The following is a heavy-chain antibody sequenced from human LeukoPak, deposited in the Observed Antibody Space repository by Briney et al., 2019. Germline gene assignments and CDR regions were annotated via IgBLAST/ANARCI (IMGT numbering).Heavy chain of an antibody. CDR1: SGSISNSNFY. D-gene: IGHD1-26*01. V-gene: IGHV4-39*01. CDR3: ARTQFLYSGSYYATWFDP. J-gene: IGHJ5*02. CDR2: IYYSGST. Sequence: SETLSLTCTVSSGSISNSNFYWGWIRQPPGKGLEWIGSIYYSGSTYYNPSLKSRVTISVDTSKNQFSLKLSSVTAADTAVYYCARTQFLYSGSYYATWFDPWGQGTLVTVSS.